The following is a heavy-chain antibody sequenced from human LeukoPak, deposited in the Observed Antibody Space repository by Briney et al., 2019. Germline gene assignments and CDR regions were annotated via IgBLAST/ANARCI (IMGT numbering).Heavy chain of an antibody. CDR1: GYTSTNYD. CDR3: ARGIQAGVDY. V-gene: IGHV1-8*01. Sequence: ASVKVSCKAPGYTSTNYDINWVRQSSGQGFEWMGWMRPSNGKTDYAQKFQGRVTMTRDTSMETAYMELSSLTSEDMAVYFCARGIQAGVDYWGQGTLVTVSS. J-gene: IGHJ4*02. D-gene: IGHD2-2*01. CDR2: MRPSNGKT.